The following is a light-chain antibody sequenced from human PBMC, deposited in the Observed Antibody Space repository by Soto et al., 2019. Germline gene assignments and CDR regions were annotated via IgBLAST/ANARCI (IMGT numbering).Light chain of an antibody. V-gene: IGLV2-14*03. CDR2: DVS. CDR1: SSDVGDYDY. J-gene: IGLJ2*01. Sequence: QSALTQPASVSGSPGQSITISCTGTSSDVGDYDYVSWYQQHPGKAPKLVIYDVSNRPSGVSNRFSGSKSGNTASLTISGHQAEDEADYYCSSYSSSSTVVFGEGTKLTVL. CDR3: SSYSSSSTVV.